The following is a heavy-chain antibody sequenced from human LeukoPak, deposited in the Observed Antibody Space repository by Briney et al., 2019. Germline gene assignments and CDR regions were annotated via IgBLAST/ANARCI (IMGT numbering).Heavy chain of an antibody. CDR3: ARRGASSGGLDY. CDR2: ISSSNSTI. V-gene: IGHV3-48*01. CDR1: GFTFSSYN. J-gene: IGHJ4*02. D-gene: IGHD6-19*01. Sequence: GGSLRLSCAASGFTFSSYNMNWVRQAPGKGLEWVSYISSSNSTIYYADSLKGRFTISRDNAKNSLYLQMNSLRTEDTAVYYCARRGASSGGLDYWGQGTLVTVSS.